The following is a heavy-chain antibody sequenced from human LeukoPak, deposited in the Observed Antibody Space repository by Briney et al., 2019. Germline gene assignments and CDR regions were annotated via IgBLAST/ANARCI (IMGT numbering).Heavy chain of an antibody. V-gene: IGHV1-2*02. CDR1: GYTFTGYY. CDR2: INPNSGGT. J-gene: IGHJ4*02. CDR3: ASRDGPQGGFDY. Sequence: ASVKVSCKASGYTFTGYYMHWVRQASGQGPEWMGWINPNSGGTDYAQKFQGRVTMTRDTSISTAYMELNRLRSDDTAVYYCASRDGPQGGFDYWGQGTLVTVSS. D-gene: IGHD5-24*01.